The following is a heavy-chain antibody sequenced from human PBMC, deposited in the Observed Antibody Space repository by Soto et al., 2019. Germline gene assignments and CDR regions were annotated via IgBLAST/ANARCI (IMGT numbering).Heavy chain of an antibody. V-gene: IGHV5-51*01. CDR3: ARPGYYYGSGSSEDYYYYGMDV. CDR1: GYSFTSYW. D-gene: IGHD3-10*01. J-gene: IGHJ6*02. Sequence: GESLKISCKGSGYSFTSYWIGWVRQMPGKGLEWMGIIYPGDSDTRYSPSFQGQVTISADKSISTAYLQWSSLKASDTAMYYCARPGYYYGSGSSEDYYYYGMDVWGQGTTVTVSS. CDR2: IYPGDSDT.